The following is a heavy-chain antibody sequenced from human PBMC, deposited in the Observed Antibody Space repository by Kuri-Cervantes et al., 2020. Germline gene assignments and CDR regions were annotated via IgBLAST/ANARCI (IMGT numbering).Heavy chain of an antibody. CDR3: ARDVVVPAAIKATYYYYYGMDV. CDR2: ISTSSRTI. V-gene: IGHV3-48*04. Sequence: LSLTCAASGFTFSSYAMHWVRQAPGKGLEWVSYISTSSRTIYYADSVKGRFTISRDNAKNSLYLQMNSLRAEDMAVYYCARDVVVPAAIKATYYYYYGMDVWGQGTTVTVSS. J-gene: IGHJ6*02. CDR1: GFTFSSYA. D-gene: IGHD2-2*01.